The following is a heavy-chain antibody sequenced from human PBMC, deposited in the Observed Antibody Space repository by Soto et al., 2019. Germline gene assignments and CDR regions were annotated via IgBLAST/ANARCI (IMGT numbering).Heavy chain of an antibody. Sequence: SETLSLTCVVYGGSLSGFYWSWIRQPPGKGLEWIGEIHHSGNTIYNPSLKSRVTMSVDTSENQLSLKLTSVTAGDTAVYYCARHGGYYFDYWGQGTPVT. CDR1: GGSLSGFY. CDR3: ARHGGYYFDY. J-gene: IGHJ4*02. D-gene: IGHD2-21*01. V-gene: IGHV4-34*01. CDR2: IHHSGNT.